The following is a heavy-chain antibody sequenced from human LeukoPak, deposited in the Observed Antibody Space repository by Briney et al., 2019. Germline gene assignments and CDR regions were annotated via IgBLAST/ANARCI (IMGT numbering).Heavy chain of an antibody. CDR1: GYTFKNYG. J-gene: IGHJ5*01. CDR3: ARDPSNTSGWYIWFDF. V-gene: IGHV1-18*04. Sequence: ASVKDSCMASGYTFKNYGISWVRQAPGQGLEWMGWISTYNGDTKHAQKVQGRLTLTADASTSTAYMELRGLRSGDTAVYYCARDPSNTSGWYIWFDFWGQGTLVTVSS. D-gene: IGHD6-19*01. CDR2: ISTYNGDT.